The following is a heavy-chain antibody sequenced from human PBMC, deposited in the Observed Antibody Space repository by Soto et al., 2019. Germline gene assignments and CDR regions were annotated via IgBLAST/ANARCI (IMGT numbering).Heavy chain of an antibody. Sequence: GGPLRLSCAASGFTFSSYGMHWVRQAPGKGLEWVAVISYDGSNKYYADSVKGRFTISRDNSKNTLYLQMNSLRAEDTAVYYCAKGHMVTSYYYYYYGMDVWGQGTTVTVSS. CDR1: GFTFSSYG. CDR3: AKGHMVTSYYYYYYGMDV. CDR2: ISYDGSNK. D-gene: IGHD5-18*01. V-gene: IGHV3-30*18. J-gene: IGHJ6*02.